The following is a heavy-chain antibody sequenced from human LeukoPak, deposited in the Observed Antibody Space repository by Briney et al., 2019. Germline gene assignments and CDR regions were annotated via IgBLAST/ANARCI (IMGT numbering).Heavy chain of an antibody. CDR2: IKQDGSEK. CDR3: ARAYYYDSSGYSHYFDY. Sequence: PAGSLRLSCAASGFTFSSYWMSWVRQAPGKGLEWVANIKQDGSEKYYVDSVKGRFTISRDNAKNSLYLQMNSLRAEDTAVYYCARAYYYDSSGYSHYFDYWGQGTLVTVSS. CDR1: GFTFSSYW. V-gene: IGHV3-7*01. D-gene: IGHD3-22*01. J-gene: IGHJ4*02.